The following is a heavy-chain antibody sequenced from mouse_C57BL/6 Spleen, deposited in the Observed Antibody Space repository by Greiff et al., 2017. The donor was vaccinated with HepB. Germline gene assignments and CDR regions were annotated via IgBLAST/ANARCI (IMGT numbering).Heavy chain of an antibody. V-gene: IGHV5-9-1*02. J-gene: IGHJ3*01. D-gene: IGHD1-1*01. CDR1: GFTFSSYA. CDR3: TRDLYGSSFAY. CDR2: ISSGGDYI. Sequence: EVKLVESGEGLVKPGGSLKLSCAASGFTFSSYAMSWVRQTPEKRLEWVAYISSGGDYIYYADTVKGRFTISRDNARNTLYLQMSSLKSEDTAMYYCTRDLYGSSFAYWGQGTLVTVSA.